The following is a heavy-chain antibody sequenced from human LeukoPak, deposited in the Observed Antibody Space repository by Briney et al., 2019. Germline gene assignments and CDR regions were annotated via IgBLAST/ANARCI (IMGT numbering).Heavy chain of an antibody. V-gene: IGHV3-48*04. CDR3: ARAAASTTDGVDY. Sequence: GGSLRLSCAASGFTFSDYSMNWVRQAPGKGLEWVSYISSSGSTIYYADSVKGRFTISRDNAKNSLYLQMNSLRAEDTAVYYCARAAASTTDGVDYWGQGTLVTVSS. CDR2: ISSSGSTI. CDR1: GFTFSDYS. J-gene: IGHJ4*02. D-gene: IGHD6-13*01.